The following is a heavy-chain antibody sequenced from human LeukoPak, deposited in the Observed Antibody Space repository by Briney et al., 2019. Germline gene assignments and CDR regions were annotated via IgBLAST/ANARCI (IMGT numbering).Heavy chain of an antibody. D-gene: IGHD5-12*01. CDR1: GFTVSSNS. CDR3: ARDLYVDIVALSGMDV. CDR2: IYSGGTT. Sequence: GGSLRLSCAASGFTVSSNSMSWVRQAPGKGLEWVSVIYSGGTTYYADSVKGRFTISKDNSKNTLYLQMNSLRAEDTAVYYCARDLYVDIVALSGMDVWGQGTTVTVSS. J-gene: IGHJ6*02. V-gene: IGHV3-66*01.